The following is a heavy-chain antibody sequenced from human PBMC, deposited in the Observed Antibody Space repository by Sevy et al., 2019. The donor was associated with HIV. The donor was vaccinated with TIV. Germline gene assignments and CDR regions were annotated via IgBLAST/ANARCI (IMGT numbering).Heavy chain of an antibody. CDR2: IIPIFGTA. CDR1: GGTFSSYA. V-gene: IGHV1-69*13. J-gene: IGHJ5*02. D-gene: IGHD3-3*01. Sequence: ASVKVSCKASGGTFSSYAISWVRQAPGQGLEWMGGIIPIFGTANYAQKFQGRVTITADESTSTAYMELGSLRSEDTAVYYCARVRRDFWSGYSGYNWFDPWGQGTLVTVSS. CDR3: ARVRRDFWSGYSGYNWFDP.